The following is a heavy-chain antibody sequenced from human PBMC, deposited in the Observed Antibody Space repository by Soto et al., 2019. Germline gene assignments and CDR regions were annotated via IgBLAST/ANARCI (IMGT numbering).Heavy chain of an antibody. CDR1: GYTFSSYG. J-gene: IGHJ4*02. D-gene: IGHD6-13*01. CDR3: ARVVYSSSWLDY. V-gene: IGHV1-18*01. Sequence: QVQLVQSGAEVKKPGASVKVSCKASGYTFSSYGISWVRQAPGQGLEWMGWINAYNGNTNYAQKFQGRVTMTIDTSTTTAYMELRSLRSDDTAVYYCARVVYSSSWLDYWGQGTLVTVSS. CDR2: INAYNGNT.